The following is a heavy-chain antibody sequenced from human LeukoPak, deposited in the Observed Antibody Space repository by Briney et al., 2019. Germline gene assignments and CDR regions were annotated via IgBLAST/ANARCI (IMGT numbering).Heavy chain of an antibody. CDR3: TRAPPRSSGWYYFDY. CDR1: GCTFSSYA. D-gene: IGHD6-19*01. CDR2: IIPIFGTA. V-gene: IGHV1-69*06. J-gene: IGHJ4*02. Sequence: VASVKVSCTASGCTFSSYAISWVRQAPGQGLEWMGGIIPIFGTANYAQKFQGRVTITADKSTSTAYMELSSLRSEDTAVYYCTRAPPRSSGWYYFDYWGQGNLVTVSS.